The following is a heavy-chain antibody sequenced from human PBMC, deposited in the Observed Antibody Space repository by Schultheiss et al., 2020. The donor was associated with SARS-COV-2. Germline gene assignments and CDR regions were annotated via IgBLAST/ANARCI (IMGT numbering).Heavy chain of an antibody. Sequence: SETLSLTCAVYGGSFSGYYWGWIRQHPGKGLEWIGYIYYSGSTYYNPSLKSRVTISVDTSKNQFSLKVSSVTAADTAVYYCARDWVATDAFDIWGQGTMVTVSS. CDR1: GGSFSGYY. CDR2: IYYSGST. V-gene: IGHV4-59*01. J-gene: IGHJ3*02. CDR3: ARDWVATDAFDI. D-gene: IGHD5-12*01.